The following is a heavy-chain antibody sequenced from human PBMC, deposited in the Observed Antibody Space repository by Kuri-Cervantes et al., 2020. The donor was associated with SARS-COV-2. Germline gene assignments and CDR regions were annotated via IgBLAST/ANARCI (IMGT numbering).Heavy chain of an antibody. Sequence: SVKVSCKASGGTFSSYAISWVRQAPGQGLEWMGRIIPIFGTANYAQKFQGRVTITADESTSTAYMELSSLRSEDTAVYYCARVGAVVPAATYYFDYWGQGTLVTVSS. D-gene: IGHD2-2*01. J-gene: IGHJ4*02. V-gene: IGHV1-69*13. CDR2: IIPIFGTA. CDR3: ARVGAVVPAATYYFDY. CDR1: GGTFSSYA.